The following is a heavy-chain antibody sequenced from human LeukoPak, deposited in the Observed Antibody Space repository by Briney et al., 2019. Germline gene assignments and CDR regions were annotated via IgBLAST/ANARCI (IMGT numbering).Heavy chain of an antibody. CDR3: AREFPYSSSWLPRKAEYFQH. CDR1: GYTSTNYG. J-gene: IGHJ1*01. D-gene: IGHD6-13*01. CDR2: IGPYSGKT. Sequence: ASVKVSCKTSGYTSTNYGLSWLRQAPGQGLVWMGWIGPYSGKTNSVLEFQDRLSMTKDTSTLTAYMELRNLRSEDTAVYYCAREFPYSSSWLPRKAEYFQHWGQGTLVTVSS. V-gene: IGHV1-18*01.